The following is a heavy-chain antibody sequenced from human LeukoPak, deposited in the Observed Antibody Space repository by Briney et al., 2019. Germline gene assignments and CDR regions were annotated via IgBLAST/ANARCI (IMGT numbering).Heavy chain of an antibody. V-gene: IGHV3-23*01. CDR2: ISGSGGST. CDR1: GFTFSSYA. Sequence: GGSLRLSCAASGFTFSSYAVSWVRQAPGKGLEWVSSISGSGGSTYSADSVKGRFTIFRDNSKNTLYLQMNSLRAEDTALYYCAKDRSCTNDICHGDFDYWGQGTLVTVSS. D-gene: IGHD2-8*01. J-gene: IGHJ4*02. CDR3: AKDRSCTNDICHGDFDY.